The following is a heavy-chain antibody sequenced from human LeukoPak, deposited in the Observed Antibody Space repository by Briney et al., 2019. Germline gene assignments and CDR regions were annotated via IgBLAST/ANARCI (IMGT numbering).Heavy chain of an antibody. CDR3: ARERFVGSGFPKFYFDF. J-gene: IGHJ4*01. D-gene: IGHD3-3*01. CDR1: GGSIGSTTYH. V-gene: IGHV4-61*02. Sequence: PSETLSLTCSVSGGSIGSTTYHWGWMRQPAGKGLEWIGRIYLTGNTNYNPSLKNRVSISLDSSNNQVSLSLTSVTAADTAVYYCARERFVGSGFPKFYFDFWGHGALVTVSS. CDR2: IYLTGNT.